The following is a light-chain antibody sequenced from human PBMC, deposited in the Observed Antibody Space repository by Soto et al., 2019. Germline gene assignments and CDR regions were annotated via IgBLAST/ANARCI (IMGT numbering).Light chain of an antibody. J-gene: IGKJ5*01. CDR3: MPALLSLP. V-gene: IGKV4-1*01. Sequence: PGPLTVSIGGRATMNCRSSQSVLYSSNNKNYLAWYQQKAGQPPRLLINWASTRDSGVPDRFSGSGSGTDFSLKISRVDAEDVGTYYCMPALLSLPFGQGTRLEI. CDR1: QSVLYSSNNKNY. CDR2: WAS.